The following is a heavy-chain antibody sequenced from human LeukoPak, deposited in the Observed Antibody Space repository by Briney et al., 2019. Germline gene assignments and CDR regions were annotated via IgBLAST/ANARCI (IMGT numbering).Heavy chain of an antibody. V-gene: IGHV1-24*01. D-gene: IGHD1-26*01. CDR2: FDPEDGER. CDR3: STDPPYSGSHARFDY. J-gene: IGHJ4*02. CDR1: GYTLTQLS. Sequence: SVKVSCKVSGYTLTQLSMHWVRQAPGKGLEWMGGFDPEDGERIYAKKFQGRVTMTEDTSTDTAYMELSSLRSEDTAVYYCSTDPPYSGSHARFDYWGQGTLVTVSS.